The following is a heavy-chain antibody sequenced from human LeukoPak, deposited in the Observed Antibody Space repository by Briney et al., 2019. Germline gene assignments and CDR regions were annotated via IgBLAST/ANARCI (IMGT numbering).Heavy chain of an antibody. Sequence: PGGSLRLSCAASGFTFISYWMSWVRQAPGKGLEWVANIKQDGSEKYYVDSVKGRFTISRDNAKNSLYLQMNSPRAEDTAVYYCARVRYSSGWDFDYWGQGTLVTVSS. V-gene: IGHV3-7*03. D-gene: IGHD6-19*01. J-gene: IGHJ4*02. CDR3: ARVRYSSGWDFDY. CDR2: IKQDGSEK. CDR1: GFTFISYW.